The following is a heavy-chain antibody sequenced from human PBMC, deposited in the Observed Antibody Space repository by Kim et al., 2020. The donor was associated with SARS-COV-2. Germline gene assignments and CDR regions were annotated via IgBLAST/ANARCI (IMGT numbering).Heavy chain of an antibody. D-gene: IGHD3-22*01. V-gene: IGHV4-4*02. Sequence: KSRVTISVDKSKNQFSLKLSSVTAADTAVYYCARREEYYYDSSGYEFVYWGQGTLVTVSS. J-gene: IGHJ4*02. CDR3: ARREEYYYDSSGYEFVY.